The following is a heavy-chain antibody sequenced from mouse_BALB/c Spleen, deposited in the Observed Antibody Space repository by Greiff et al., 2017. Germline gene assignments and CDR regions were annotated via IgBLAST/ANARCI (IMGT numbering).Heavy chain of an antibody. CDR2: ISSGGSYT. CDR1: GFTFSSYG. D-gene: IGHD2-3*01. CDR3: ARQDDGYYDAMDY. V-gene: IGHV5-6*01. J-gene: IGHJ4*01. Sequence: VQLQQSGGDLVKPGGSLKLSCAASGFTFSSYGMSWVRQTPDKRLEWVATISSGGSYTYYPDSVKGRFTISRDNAKNTLYLQMSSLKSEDTAMYYCARQDDGYYDAMDYWGQGTSVTVSS.